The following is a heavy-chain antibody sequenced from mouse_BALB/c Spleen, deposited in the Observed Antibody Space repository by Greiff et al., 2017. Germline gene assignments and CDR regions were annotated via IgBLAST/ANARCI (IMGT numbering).Heavy chain of an antibody. D-gene: IGHD2-1*01. V-gene: IGHV5-9-3*01. CDR2: ISSGGSYT. CDR1: GFTFSSYA. CDR3: ARQDGNYVNY. Sequence: EVKLMESGGGLVKPGGSLKLSCAASGFTFSSYAMSWVRQTPEKRLEWVATISSGGSYTYYPDSVKGRFTISRDNAKNTLYLQMSSLRSEDTAMYYCARQDGNYVNYWGQGTTLTVSS. J-gene: IGHJ2*01.